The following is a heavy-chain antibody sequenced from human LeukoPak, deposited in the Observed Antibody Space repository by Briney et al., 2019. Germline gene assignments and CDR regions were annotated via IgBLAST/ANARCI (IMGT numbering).Heavy chain of an antibody. Sequence: TETLSLTCTVSGGSISSSSYYWGWIRQPPGKGLEWIGSIYYSGSTYYNPSLKSRVTISVDTSKNQFSLKLSSVTAADTAVYYCARFSRRWYYFDYWGQGTLVTVSS. CDR1: GGSISSSSYY. J-gene: IGHJ4*02. CDR2: IYYSGST. V-gene: IGHV4-39*07. D-gene: IGHD4-23*01. CDR3: ARFSRRWYYFDY.